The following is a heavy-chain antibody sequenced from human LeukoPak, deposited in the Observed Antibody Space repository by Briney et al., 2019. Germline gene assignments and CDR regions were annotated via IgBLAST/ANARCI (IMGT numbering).Heavy chain of an antibody. CDR2: IYYSGST. D-gene: IGHD6-19*01. CDR1: GGSISSSNYY. CDR3: ARIGIAVAGLYYYYYMDV. J-gene: IGHJ6*03. V-gene: IGHV4-39*07. Sequence: PSETLSLTCTVSGGSISSSNYYWGWIRQPPGKGLEWIGSIYYSGSTNYNPSLKSRVTMSVDTSKNQFSLKLSSVTAADTAVYYCARIGIAVAGLYYYYYMDVWGKGTTVTISS.